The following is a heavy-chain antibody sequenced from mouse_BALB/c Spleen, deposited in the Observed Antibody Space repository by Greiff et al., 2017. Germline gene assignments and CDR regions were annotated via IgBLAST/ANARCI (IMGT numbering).Heavy chain of an antibody. CDR1: GYSITSGYY. J-gene: IGHJ3*01. V-gene: IGHV3-6*02. CDR3: AREGQLGLAWFAY. Sequence: ESGPGLVKPSQSLSLTCSVTGYSITSGYYWNWIRQFPGNKLEWMGYISYDGSNNYNPSLKNRISITRDTSKNQFFLKLNSVTTEDTATYYCAREGQLGLAWFAYWGQGTLVTVSA. D-gene: IGHD3-2*01. CDR2: ISYDGSN.